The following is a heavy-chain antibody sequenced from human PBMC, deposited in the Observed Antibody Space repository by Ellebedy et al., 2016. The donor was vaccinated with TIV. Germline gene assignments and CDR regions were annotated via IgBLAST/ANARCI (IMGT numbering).Heavy chain of an antibody. Sequence: GESLKISCAASGFTFSSYAMSWVRQAPGKGLEWVSAISGSGGSTYYADSVKGRFTISRDNSKNTLYLQMNSLRAEDTAVYYCAKDRGWFGESLDYWGQGTLVTVSS. CDR2: ISGSGGST. CDR1: GFTFSSYA. D-gene: IGHD3-10*01. CDR3: AKDRGWFGESLDY. J-gene: IGHJ4*02. V-gene: IGHV3-23*01.